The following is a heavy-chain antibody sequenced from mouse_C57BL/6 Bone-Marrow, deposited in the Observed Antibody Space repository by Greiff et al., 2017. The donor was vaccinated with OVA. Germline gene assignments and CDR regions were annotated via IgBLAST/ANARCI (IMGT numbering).Heavy chain of an antibody. CDR3: ARSPWFAY. CDR2: IDPSDSYT. Sequence: QVQLQQPGAELVRPGTSVKLSCKASGYTFTSYWMHWVKQRPGQGLEWIGVIDPSDSYTNYNQKFKGKATLTVDTSSSTAYMQLSSLTSEDSAVYYCARSPWFAYWGQGILVTVSA. J-gene: IGHJ3*01. CDR1: GYTFTSYW. V-gene: IGHV1-59*01.